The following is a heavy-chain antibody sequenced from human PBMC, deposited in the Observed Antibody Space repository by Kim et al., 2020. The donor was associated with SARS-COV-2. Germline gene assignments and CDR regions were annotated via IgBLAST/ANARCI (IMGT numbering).Heavy chain of an antibody. V-gene: IGHV3-23*01. CDR1: GFTFTDYG. J-gene: IGHJ4*02. D-gene: IGHD3-9*01. CDR2: IDGNTGQT. Sequence: GGSLRLSCVASGFTFTDYGMTWVRQAPGKGLEWVSAIDGNTGQTYYADSVKGRFTISRDNSKNMVFLRMNSLRAEDTALFFCAKVSDILTPSPPVTRAFDYWGRGTLVTVS. CDR3: AKVSDILTPSPPVTRAFDY.